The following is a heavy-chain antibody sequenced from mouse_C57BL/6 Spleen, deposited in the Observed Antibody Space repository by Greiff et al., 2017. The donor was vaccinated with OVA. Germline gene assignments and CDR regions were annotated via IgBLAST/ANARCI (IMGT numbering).Heavy chain of an antibody. CDR1: GYTFTSYW. CDR3: ARGMVPWFAY. Sequence: QVQLQQSGAELVRPGSSVKLSCKASGYTFTSYWMHWVKQRPIQGLEWIGNIDPSDSETHYNQKFKDKATLTVDKSSSTAYMQLSSLTSEDSAVYYCARGMVPWFAYWGQGTLVTVSA. D-gene: IGHD2-3*01. V-gene: IGHV1-52*01. J-gene: IGHJ3*01. CDR2: IDPSDSET.